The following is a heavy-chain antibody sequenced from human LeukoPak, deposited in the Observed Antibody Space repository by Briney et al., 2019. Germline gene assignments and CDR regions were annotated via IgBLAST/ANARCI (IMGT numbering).Heavy chain of an antibody. D-gene: IGHD5-12*01. Sequence: GGSLRLSCAASGFTFSSYAMTWVRQGHGRGLEWVSDISGGGGSTYYADSVKGRFTISRDNSKNTLYLQMHRLRAEDTAVYYCAIYSGYGTSALDIWGQGKMVTVSS. CDR1: GFTFSSYA. CDR2: ISGGGGST. V-gene: IGHV3-23*01. CDR3: AIYSGYGTSALDI. J-gene: IGHJ3*02.